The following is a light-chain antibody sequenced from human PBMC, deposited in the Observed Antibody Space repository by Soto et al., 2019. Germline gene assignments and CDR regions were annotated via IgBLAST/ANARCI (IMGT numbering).Light chain of an antibody. CDR3: GAWDNSLTGGV. CDR1: SSNIGSNY. Sequence: QSVLTQPPSVSAAPGQKVTISCSGSSSNIGSNYVSWYQQLPGAAPKLLIYENYERPSGIPDRFSGSKSGTSATLDITGLQTGDEAVYYCGAWDNSLTGGVFGGGTKVTVL. CDR2: ENY. V-gene: IGLV1-51*02. J-gene: IGLJ2*01.